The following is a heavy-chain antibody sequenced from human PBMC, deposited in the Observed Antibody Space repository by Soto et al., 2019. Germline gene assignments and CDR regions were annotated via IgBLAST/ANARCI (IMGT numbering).Heavy chain of an antibody. J-gene: IGHJ4*02. D-gene: IGHD3-9*01. CDR3: ARSPCGSYYVILTGDLCEYYFDY. V-gene: IGHV3-53*02. CDR1: GFTVSSNY. Sequence: EVQLVETGGGLIQPGGSLRLSCAASGFTVSSNYMSWVRQAPGKGLEWVSVIYSGGSTYYADSVKGRFTISRDNSKNALYLQMNSLRAEDTAVYYCARSPCGSYYVILTGDLCEYYFDYWGQGTLVTVSS. CDR2: IYSGGST.